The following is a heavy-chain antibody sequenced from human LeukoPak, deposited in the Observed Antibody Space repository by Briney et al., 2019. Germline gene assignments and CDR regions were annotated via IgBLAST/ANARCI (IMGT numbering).Heavy chain of an antibody. Sequence: GGSLRLSCAASGFSFGSYWLHWVRQAPGKGLVWVSRINEDAKTINYADSVKGRFTISRDNAKNTVSLQMNSLRAEDTAVYYCARVEVGGDYSKFDYWGQGTLVTVSS. J-gene: IGHJ4*02. V-gene: IGHV3-74*01. CDR2: INEDAKTI. CDR3: ARVEVGGDYSKFDY. CDR1: GFSFGSYW. D-gene: IGHD2-21*02.